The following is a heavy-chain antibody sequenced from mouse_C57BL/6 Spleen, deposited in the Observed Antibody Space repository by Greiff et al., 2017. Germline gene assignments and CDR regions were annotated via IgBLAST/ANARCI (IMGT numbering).Heavy chain of an antibody. D-gene: IGHD1-1*01. CDR3: ARGWYYGSSYGGAMDY. V-gene: IGHV1-80*01. CDR2: IYPGDGDT. Sequence: QVQLQQSGAELVKPGASVKISCKASGYAFSSYWMNWVKQRPGKGLEWIGQIYPGDGDTNYNGKFKGKATLTADKSSSTAYMQLSSLTSEDSAVYFCARGWYYGSSYGGAMDYWGQGTSVTVSS. CDR1: GYAFSSYW. J-gene: IGHJ4*01.